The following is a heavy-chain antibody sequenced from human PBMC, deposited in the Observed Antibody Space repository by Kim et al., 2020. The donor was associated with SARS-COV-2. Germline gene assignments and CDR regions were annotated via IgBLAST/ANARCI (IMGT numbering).Heavy chain of an antibody. D-gene: IGHD6-13*01. CDR2: ISYDGSNK. Sequence: GGSLRLSCAASGFTFSSYGMHWVRQAPGKGLEWVAVISYDGSNKYYADSVKGRFTISRDNSKNTLYLQMNSLRAEDTAVYYCAKDILGIAAAGVDYWGQGTLVTVSS. CDR3: AKDILGIAAAGVDY. J-gene: IGHJ4*02. CDR1: GFTFSSYG. V-gene: IGHV3-30*18.